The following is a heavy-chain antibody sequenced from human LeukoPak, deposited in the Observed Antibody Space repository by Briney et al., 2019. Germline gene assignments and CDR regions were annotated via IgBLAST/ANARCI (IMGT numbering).Heavy chain of an antibody. CDR2: IGYDGSNK. J-gene: IGHJ4*02. Sequence: GGSLRLSCAASGFTFSTYDMHWVRQAPGKGPEWVAVIGYDGSNKYYADSENGRFTISRDNSKNTLYLQMNSLRAEDTAVYYCASQTKYSSSWYFDYWGQGTLVTVSS. V-gene: IGHV3-30*03. D-gene: IGHD6-13*01. CDR3: ASQTKYSSSWYFDY. CDR1: GFTFSTYD.